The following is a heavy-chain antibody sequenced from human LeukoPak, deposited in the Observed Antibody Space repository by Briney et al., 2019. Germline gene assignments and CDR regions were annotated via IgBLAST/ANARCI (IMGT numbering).Heavy chain of an antibody. Sequence: GGSLRLSCAASGFTFSSYWMHWVRQAPGKGLVWVSRINSDGSSTNDADSVKGRFTMFRDNAKNTLYLQMNSLRAEDTAVYYCARCRPDWGMDVWGKGTTVTVSS. CDR2: INSDGSST. D-gene: IGHD3-16*01. V-gene: IGHV3-74*01. CDR3: ARCRPDWGMDV. J-gene: IGHJ6*03. CDR1: GFTFSSYW.